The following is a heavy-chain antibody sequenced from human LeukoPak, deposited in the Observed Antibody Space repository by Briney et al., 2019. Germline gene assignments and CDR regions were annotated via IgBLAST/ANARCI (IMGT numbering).Heavy chain of an antibody. D-gene: IGHD1-26*01. V-gene: IGHV3-30*02. Sequence: PGGSLRLSCAASGFTFSSYGMHWVRQAPGKGLEWVAFIRYDGSDKYYADSVKGRFTISRDNSKNTLYLQMNSLRAEDTAVYYCAKARIMGASPFDYWGQGTLVTVSS. CDR1: GFTFSSYG. CDR2: IRYDGSDK. CDR3: AKARIMGASPFDY. J-gene: IGHJ4*02.